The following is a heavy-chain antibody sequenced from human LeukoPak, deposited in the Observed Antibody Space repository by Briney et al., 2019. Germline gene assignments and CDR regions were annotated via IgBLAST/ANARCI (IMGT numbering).Heavy chain of an antibody. CDR2: ITRSGAST. D-gene: IGHD4-11*01. J-gene: IGHJ4*02. CDR1: GFTFSTYA. V-gene: IGHV3-23*01. CDR3: ASADSFY. Sequence: GGSLRLSCVASGFTFSTYAMSWVRQAPGKGLEWVSAITRSGASTYYPDSVKGRFTISRDNSKNTLYLQMNSLRVEDTAVYYCASADSFYWGQGTLVTVSS.